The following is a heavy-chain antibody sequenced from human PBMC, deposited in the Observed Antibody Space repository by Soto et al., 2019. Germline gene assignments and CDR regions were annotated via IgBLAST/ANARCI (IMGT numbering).Heavy chain of an antibody. CDR2: VYYSGST. J-gene: IGHJ5*02. V-gene: IGHV4-31*03. Sequence: PSETLSLTCTVSGGSTSSGGYYWSWIRQYPGKGLEWIGFVYYSGSTYYSPSLKSRVIISVDTSKKQFSLKLSSVTAEDTAVYYCARHPERIAQIGWFDPWGQGTLVTVSS. CDR1: GGSTSSGGYY. CDR3: ARHPERIAQIGWFDP. D-gene: IGHD6-13*01.